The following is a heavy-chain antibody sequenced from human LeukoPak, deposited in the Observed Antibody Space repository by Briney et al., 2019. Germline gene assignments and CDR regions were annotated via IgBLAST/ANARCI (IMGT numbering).Heavy chain of an antibody. CDR1: GGTFSSYA. CDR2: IISILGIA. V-gene: IGHV1-69*04. J-gene: IGHJ6*02. D-gene: IGHD3-9*01. CDR3: ASLTSHYDILTGYYMDV. Sequence: ASVKVSCKASGGTFSSYAISWVRQAPGQGLEWMGRIISILGIANYAQKFQGRVTITADKSTSTAYMELSSLRSEDTAVYYCASLTSHYDILTGYYMDVWGQGTTVTVSS.